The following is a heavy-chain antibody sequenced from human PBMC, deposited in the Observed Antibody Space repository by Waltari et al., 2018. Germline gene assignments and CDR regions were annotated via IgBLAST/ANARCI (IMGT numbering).Heavy chain of an antibody. Sequence: QVQLVQSGAEVKKPGASVKVSGKVSGSNLPVFSMHLVRQAPGKGLEWMGGFDPEDGETIYAQKFQGRVTMTEDTSTDTAYMELSSLRSEDTAVYYCATLPGIAAAGEGNYFDYWGQGTLVTVSS. D-gene: IGHD6-13*01. J-gene: IGHJ4*02. CDR3: ATLPGIAAAGEGNYFDY. CDR2: FDPEDGET. V-gene: IGHV1-24*01. CDR1: GSNLPVFS.